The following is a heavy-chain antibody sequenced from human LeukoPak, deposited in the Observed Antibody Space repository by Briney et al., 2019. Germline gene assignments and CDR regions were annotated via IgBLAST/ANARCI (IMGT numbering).Heavy chain of an antibody. CDR2: ISAYSGNT. J-gene: IGHJ4*02. V-gene: IGHV1-18*03. D-gene: IGHD1-1*01. CDR1: GYIFTTYG. Sequence: AALKVSCKSSGYIFTTYGISWVRHAPGQGVQWMGWISAYSGNTNYAQKFQGRVTMTTDTSTSKAYMELRSLRSDDMALYYCARDGMTTTRFFDFWGQGTLVTVSS. CDR3: ARDGMTTTRFFDF.